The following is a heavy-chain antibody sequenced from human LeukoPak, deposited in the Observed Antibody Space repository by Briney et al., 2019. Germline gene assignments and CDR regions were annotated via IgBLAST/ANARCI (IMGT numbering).Heavy chain of an antibody. CDR3: AKLLMTAVTNVDY. Sequence: PGGSLRLSCAASGFTFSNYPMSWVRQAPGKGLEWVSTISGSGGSTYYADSVKGRFTISRDNSKNTLYLQMNSLRAEDTAVYYCAKLLMTAVTNVDYWGQGTLVIVPS. CDR2: ISGSGGST. D-gene: IGHD4-17*01. CDR1: GFTFSNYP. J-gene: IGHJ4*02. V-gene: IGHV3-23*01.